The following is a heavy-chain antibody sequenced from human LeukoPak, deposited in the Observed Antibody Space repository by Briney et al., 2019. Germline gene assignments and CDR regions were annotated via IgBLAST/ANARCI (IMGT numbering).Heavy chain of an antibody. J-gene: IGHJ6*03. CDR2: SGSGGST. Sequence: SGSGGSTYYADSVKGRFTISRDNSKNTLYLQMNSLRAEDTGVYYCDDMDVWGKGTTVTVSS. V-gene: IGHV3-23*01. CDR3: DDMDV.